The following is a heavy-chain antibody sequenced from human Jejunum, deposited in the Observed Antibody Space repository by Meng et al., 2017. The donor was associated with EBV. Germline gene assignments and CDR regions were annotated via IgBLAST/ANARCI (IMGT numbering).Heavy chain of an antibody. V-gene: IGHV4-61*08. CDR1: GGSVSRCGYY. CDR3: ARDQNGSYFAY. Sequence: QLPESGPGLWKPSETLVPPCPVSGGSVSRCGYYWSLSRQPPGKGLEWIGYIYNSESTNYKSSLKSRVTISADTSKNQFSLRLSSVTAADTAVYYCARDQNGSYFAYWGQGTLVTVSS. J-gene: IGHJ4*02. D-gene: IGHD1-26*01. CDR2: IYNSEST.